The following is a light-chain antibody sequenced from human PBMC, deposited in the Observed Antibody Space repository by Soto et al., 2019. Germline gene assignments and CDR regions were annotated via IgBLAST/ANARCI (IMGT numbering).Light chain of an antibody. CDR1: QSVSSIY. Sequence: EIVLTQSPATLSMSPGERATLSCRASQSVSSIYLAWYQQKPGQAPRLLIYEASNRATGIPARFIGGGSGTDFTLTISSLEPEDFAVYFCQQRSNWPRTFGQGTKLEIK. V-gene: IGKV3-11*01. J-gene: IGKJ2*01. CDR3: QQRSNWPRT. CDR2: EAS.